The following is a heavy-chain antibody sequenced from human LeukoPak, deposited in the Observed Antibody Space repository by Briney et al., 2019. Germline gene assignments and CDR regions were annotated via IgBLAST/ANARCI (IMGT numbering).Heavy chain of an antibody. J-gene: IGHJ6*03. CDR1: GGSISSYY. D-gene: IGHD3-10*01. CDR2: IYYSGST. V-gene: IGHV4-59*08. Sequence: PSETLSLTCTVSGGSISSYYWSWIRQPPGKGLEWIGYIYYSGSTNYNPSLKSRVTISVDTSKNQFSLKLSSVTAADTAVYYCARQRSDYYYGSGSYYNGYYYMDVWGKGTTVTISS. CDR3: ARQRSDYYYGSGSYYNGYYYMDV.